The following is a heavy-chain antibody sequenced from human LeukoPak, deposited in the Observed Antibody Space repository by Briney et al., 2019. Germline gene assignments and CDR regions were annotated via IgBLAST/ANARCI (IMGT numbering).Heavy chain of an antibody. CDR1: GYTFTSYG. D-gene: IGHD6-19*01. CDR3: ERTQWLVRLFDP. CDR2: ISAYNGNT. V-gene: IGHV1-18*01. J-gene: IGHJ5*02. Sequence: ASVKVSCKASGYTFTSYGISWVRQAPGQGLEWMGWISAYNGNTNYAQKLQGRVTMTTDTSTSTAYMELRSLRSDDTAVYYCERTQWLVRLFDPWGQGTLVTVSS.